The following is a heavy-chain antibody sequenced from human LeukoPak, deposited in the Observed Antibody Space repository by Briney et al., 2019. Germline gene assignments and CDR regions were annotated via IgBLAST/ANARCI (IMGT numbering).Heavy chain of an antibody. CDR3: ARDQLQHCSDDSCYVIDN. CDR2: VSYDGTNK. D-gene: IGHD2-15*01. J-gene: IGHJ4*02. CDR1: GFTFDIYA. Sequence: GGSLRLSCAASGFTFDIYAMHWVRQAPGKGLEWVAVVSYDGTNKYYADSVKGRFTISRDNSQNTLHLQMSSLRVADTAVYYCARDQLQHCSDDSCYVIDNWGPGTLVAVSS. V-gene: IGHV3-30*04.